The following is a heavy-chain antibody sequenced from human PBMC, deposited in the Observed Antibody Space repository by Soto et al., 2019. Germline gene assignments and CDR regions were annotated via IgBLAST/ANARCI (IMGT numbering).Heavy chain of an antibody. Sequence: PGGSLRLSCAASGFNFNNYGMHWVRQAPGKGLEWVAVIWNDGNGYYYANSVKGRFTISRDNSKNTLYLQMSSLRAEDTAVYYCAKDYDYIWGTYRPWYMDVWGNGTTVTVSS. V-gene: IGHV3-33*06. CDR3: AKDYDYIWGTYRPWYMDV. J-gene: IGHJ6*03. D-gene: IGHD3-16*02. CDR1: GFNFNNYG. CDR2: IWNDGNGY.